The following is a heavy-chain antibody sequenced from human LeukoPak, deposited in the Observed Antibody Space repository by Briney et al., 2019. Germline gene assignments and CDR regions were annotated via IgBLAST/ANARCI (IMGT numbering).Heavy chain of an antibody. CDR3: ARDSPQGGSSAWPFDP. Sequence: GSLRLSCTASGFTFSCCGMHWVRQAPGKGPEGVATILYDSRDQYYSDSVKGRFTISRHNSQNTLYLQMDSLRAEDTAVYYCARDSPQGGSSAWPFDPWGQGTPVSVSS. D-gene: IGHD6-19*01. V-gene: IGHV3-33*01. J-gene: IGHJ5*02. CDR1: GFTFSCCG. CDR2: ILYDSRDQ.